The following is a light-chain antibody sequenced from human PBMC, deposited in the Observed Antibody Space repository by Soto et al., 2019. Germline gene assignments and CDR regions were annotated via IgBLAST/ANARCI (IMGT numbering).Light chain of an antibody. J-gene: IGLJ1*01. CDR3: GTWDSSLSAVV. CDR1: SSNIGNNF. Sequence: SVLTQPPSVSAAPGQKVTISCSGSSSNIGNNFVSWYQQLPGTVPKLLIYDNDKRPSGIPDRFSGSKSGTSATLGITGLQTGDEADYYCGTWDSSLSAVVFGTGTKVTVL. CDR2: DND. V-gene: IGLV1-51*01.